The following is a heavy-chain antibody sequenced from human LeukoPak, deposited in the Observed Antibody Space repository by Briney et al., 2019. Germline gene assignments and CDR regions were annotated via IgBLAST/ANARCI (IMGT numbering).Heavy chain of an antibody. V-gene: IGHV3-23*01. J-gene: IGHJ4*02. CDR1: GFTFSSYA. D-gene: IGHD3-9*01. CDR3: AKTPYYDILTGYQYYFDY. CDR2: ISCSGGST. Sequence: GGSLRLSCAASGFTFSSYAMSWVRQAPGKGLEWVSAISCSGGSTYYADSVKGRFAISRDNSKNTLYLQMNSLRAEDTAVYYCAKTPYYDILTGYQYYFDYWGQGTLVTVSS.